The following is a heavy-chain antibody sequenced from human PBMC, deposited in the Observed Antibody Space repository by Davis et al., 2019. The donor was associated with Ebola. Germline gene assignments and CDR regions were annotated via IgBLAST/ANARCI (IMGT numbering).Heavy chain of an antibody. CDR1: GGSFSGYY. J-gene: IGHJ5*02. D-gene: IGHD2-15*01. CDR2: INHSGST. CDR3: AGGPEVCSGGSCYSWWFDP. Sequence: MPSETLSLTCAVYGGSFSGYYWGWIRQPPGKGLEWIGEINHSGSTNYNPSLKSRVTISVDTSKNQFSLKLSSVTAADTAVYYCAGGPEVCSGGSCYSWWFDPWGQGTLVTVSS. V-gene: IGHV4-34*01.